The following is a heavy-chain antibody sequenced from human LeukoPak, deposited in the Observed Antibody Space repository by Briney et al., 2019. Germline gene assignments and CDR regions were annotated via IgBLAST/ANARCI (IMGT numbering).Heavy chain of an antibody. V-gene: IGHV3-64*01. CDR1: GFTFSSYA. Sequence: GGSLRLSCAASGFTFSSYAMHWVRQAPGKGLEYVSAISSNGGSTYYANSVKGRFTISRDNSKNTLYLQMGSLRAEDMAVYYCARDLPGIAVAGREDYWGQGTLVTVSS. CDR3: ARDLPGIAVAGREDY. D-gene: IGHD6-19*01. J-gene: IGHJ4*02. CDR2: ISSNGGST.